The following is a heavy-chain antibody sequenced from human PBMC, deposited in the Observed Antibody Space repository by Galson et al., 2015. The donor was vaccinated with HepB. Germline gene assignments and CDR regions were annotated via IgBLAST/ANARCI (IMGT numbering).Heavy chain of an antibody. CDR2: IRSKAYGGTT. V-gene: IGHV3-49*03. D-gene: IGHD3-3*01. CDR1: GFTFGDYA. CDR3: GVGLGRIFI. Sequence: SLRLSCAASGFTFGDYAMSWFRKAPGKGLEWVGFIRSKAYGGTTEYAASVKGRFTISRDDSKSIAYLQMNSLKTEDTAVYYCGVGLGRIFIWGQGTMVTVSS. J-gene: IGHJ3*02.